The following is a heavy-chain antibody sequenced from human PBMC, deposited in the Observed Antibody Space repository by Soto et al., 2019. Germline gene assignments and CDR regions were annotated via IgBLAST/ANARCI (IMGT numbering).Heavy chain of an antibody. J-gene: IGHJ5*02. CDR2: ISTSGNT. D-gene: IGHD3-16*01. CDR1: GVSMRNSY. V-gene: IGHV4-4*07. Sequence: QVQLEESGPGLVKPSETLSLICSVSGVSMRNSYWTWIRQSAGKGLEWIGRISTSGNTNYNPSLNSRLTVAVDTSKNQVSLKLTSVTAADTAVYYCARGGGVPALGDPWGQGTLVTVSS. CDR3: ARGGGVPALGDP.